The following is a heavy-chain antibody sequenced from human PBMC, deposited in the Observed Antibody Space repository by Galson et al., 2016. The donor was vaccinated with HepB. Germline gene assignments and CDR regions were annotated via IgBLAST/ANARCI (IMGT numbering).Heavy chain of an antibody. CDR2: ISSSSSYI. CDR3: ARAGRLLRFLEWPYYYYGMDV. D-gene: IGHD3-3*01. Sequence: SLRLACAASGFTFSSYSMNWVRQAPGKGLEWVSSISSSSSYIYYADSVKGRFTISRDNAKNSLYLQMNSRRAEDTAVYYCARAGRLLRFLEWPYYYYGMDVWGQGTTVTVSS. CDR1: GFTFSSYS. V-gene: IGHV3-21*01. J-gene: IGHJ6*02.